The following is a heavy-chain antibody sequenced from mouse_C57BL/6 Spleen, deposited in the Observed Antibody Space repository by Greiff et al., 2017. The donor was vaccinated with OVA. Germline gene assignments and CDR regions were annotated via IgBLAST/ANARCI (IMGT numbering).Heavy chain of an antibody. D-gene: IGHD2-2*01. CDR3: ARSGMVTPRRRDSWFAD. CDR2: IHPNSGST. V-gene: IGHV1-64*01. Sequence: QVQLQQPGAELVKPGASVKLSCKASGYTFTSYWMHWVKQRPGQGLEWIGMIHPNSGSTNYNEKFKSKATLTVDKSSSTAYMQLSSLTSEDSAVYFCARSGMVTPRRRDSWFADWGQGTLVSVSA. J-gene: IGHJ3*01. CDR1: GYTFTSYW.